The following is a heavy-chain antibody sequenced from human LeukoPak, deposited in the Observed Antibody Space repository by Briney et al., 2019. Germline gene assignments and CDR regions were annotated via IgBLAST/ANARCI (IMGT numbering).Heavy chain of an antibody. V-gene: IGHV3-74*01. J-gene: IGHJ4*02. CDR1: GFTFTNYW. Sequence: GGSLRLSCAASGFTFTNYWLHWVRQAPGMGLVWVSRLPPDELGIIYADSVKGRFTVSRDNAKNTVYLQMNNLRVDDTAMYYCVGTIASRGSEYWGQGALVTVSS. CDR2: LPPDELGI. CDR3: VGTIASRGSEY. D-gene: IGHD6-6*01.